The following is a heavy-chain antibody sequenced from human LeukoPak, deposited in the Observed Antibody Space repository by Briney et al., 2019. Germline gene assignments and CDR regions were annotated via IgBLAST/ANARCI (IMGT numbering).Heavy chain of an antibody. CDR3: ARHPSAPGVPVGFDY. J-gene: IGHJ4*02. CDR1: GGSISSSSYY. D-gene: IGHD3-10*01. Sequence: PSETLSLTCTVSGGSISSSSYYWGWIRQPPGKGLEWIGSIYYSGSTYYNPSLKSRVTISVDTSKNQFSLKLSSVTAADTAVYYCARHPSAPGVPVGFDYWGQGTLVTVSS. V-gene: IGHV4-39*01. CDR2: IYYSGST.